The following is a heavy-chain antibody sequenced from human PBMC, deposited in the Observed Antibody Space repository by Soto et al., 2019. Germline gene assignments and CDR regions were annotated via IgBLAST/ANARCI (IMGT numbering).Heavy chain of an antibody. J-gene: IGHJ5*02. CDR1: GFTFSSYG. D-gene: IGHD6-13*01. V-gene: IGHV3-30*18. Sequence: QVQLVESGGGVVQPGRYLRLSCAASGFTFSSYGMHWVRQAPGKGLEWVAVISYDGSNKYYADSVKGRFTISRDNSKNTLYLQMNSLRAEDTAVYYCAKGGSSWKNWFDPWGQGTLVTVSS. CDR3: AKGGSSWKNWFDP. CDR2: ISYDGSNK.